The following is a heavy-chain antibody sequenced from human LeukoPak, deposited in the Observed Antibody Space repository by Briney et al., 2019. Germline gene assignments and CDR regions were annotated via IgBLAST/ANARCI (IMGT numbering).Heavy chain of an antibody. Sequence: ASLKLSCTASGYTFSSYDINWVRQATGQGLEWMGWMNPNGGSTDYAHKFKGRVTITRNTSISTAYMELSSLRSDDTAVYYCAREAYCGGDCYPSPYYSYYMDVWAKGTTVTVSS. D-gene: IGHD2-21*02. CDR3: AREAYCGGDCYPSPYYSYYMDV. J-gene: IGHJ6*03. V-gene: IGHV1-8*01. CDR1: GYTFSSYD. CDR2: MNPNGGST.